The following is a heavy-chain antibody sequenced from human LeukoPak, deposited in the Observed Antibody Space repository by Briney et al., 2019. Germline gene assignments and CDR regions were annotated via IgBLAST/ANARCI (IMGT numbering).Heavy chain of an antibody. Sequence: ETLSLTCTVSGGSISSYYWSWVRQAPGKGLEWVSAISGSGGSTYYADSVKGRFTISRDNSKNTLYLQMNSLRAEDTAVYYCAKDLPDDSSGYYYEQNWFDPWGQGTLVTVSS. CDR2: ISGSGGST. J-gene: IGHJ5*02. V-gene: IGHV3-23*01. CDR1: GGSISSYY. D-gene: IGHD3-22*01. CDR3: AKDLPDDSSGYYYEQNWFDP.